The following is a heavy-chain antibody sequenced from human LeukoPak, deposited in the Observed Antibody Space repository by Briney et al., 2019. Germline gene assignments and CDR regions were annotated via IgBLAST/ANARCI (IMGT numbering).Heavy chain of an antibody. CDR1: GFMFGFYW. J-gene: IGHJ4*02. D-gene: IGHD2-21*02. CDR3: VKSREASIWYSLGDY. Sequence: GGSLRLSCAASGFMFGFYWMSWVRQAPGKGLEWVANIKQDGSETYYVDSVKGRFTILRDNSKNMVFLEMNTLRADDTALYHCVKSREASIWYSLGDYWGQGSLVTVS. V-gene: IGHV3-7*03. CDR2: IKQDGSET.